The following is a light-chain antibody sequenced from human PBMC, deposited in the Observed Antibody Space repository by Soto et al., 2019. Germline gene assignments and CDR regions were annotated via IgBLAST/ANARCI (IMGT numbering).Light chain of an antibody. J-gene: IGLJ1*01. V-gene: IGLV1-40*01. Sequence: QSVLTQPPSVSGAPGQRVTISCTGSSSNIGAGYDVHWYQQLPGTAPKLIIYGNSNRPSGVPDRFSGSKSATSASLAITGLHAEDEADYYCQSYDSSLSGYVFGTGTKLTVL. CDR1: SSNIGAGYD. CDR3: QSYDSSLSGYV. CDR2: GNS.